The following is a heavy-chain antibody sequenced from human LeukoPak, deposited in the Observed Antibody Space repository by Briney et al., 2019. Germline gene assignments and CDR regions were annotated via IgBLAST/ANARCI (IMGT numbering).Heavy chain of an antibody. J-gene: IGHJ4*02. Sequence: SETLSLTCTVSGGSISIYYWSWIRQPPGKGLEWIGSIYYSGSTYYNPSLKSRVTISVDTSKNQFSLKLSSVTAADTAVYYCARPTLHSSGWYYWGQGTLVTVSS. D-gene: IGHD6-19*01. CDR3: ARPTLHSSGWYY. CDR2: IYYSGST. CDR1: GGSISIYY. V-gene: IGHV4-59*05.